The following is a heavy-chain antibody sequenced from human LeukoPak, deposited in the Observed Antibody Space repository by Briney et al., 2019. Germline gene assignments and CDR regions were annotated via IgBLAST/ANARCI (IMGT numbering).Heavy chain of an antibody. Sequence: PGGSLRLSCAASGFTVSSNYMSWVRQAPGKGLEWVSVIYSGGSTYYTDSVKGRFTISTNNSQNTLYLQMNSLRAEDTAVYYCARDEQQLSFDYWGQGTLVTVSS. CDR1: GFTVSSNY. CDR3: ARDEQQLSFDY. D-gene: IGHD6-13*01. J-gene: IGHJ4*02. CDR2: IYSGGST. V-gene: IGHV3-66*01.